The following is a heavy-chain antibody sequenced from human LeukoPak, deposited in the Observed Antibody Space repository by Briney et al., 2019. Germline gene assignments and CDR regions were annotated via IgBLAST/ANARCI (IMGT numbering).Heavy chain of an antibody. CDR3: ARVVTTSGVYYLDY. J-gene: IGHJ4*02. CDR1: GGSINTGGFY. D-gene: IGHD4-17*01. CDR2: IYYSGVT. Sequence: SETLSLTCTVSGGSINTGGFYWTWIRQHPGRSLEWLGYIYYSGVTFYNPSLKSRVSISVDTSNNQFSLNLNSVTAADTAVYYCARVVTTSGVYYLDYWGQGTLVTVSS. V-gene: IGHV4-31*03.